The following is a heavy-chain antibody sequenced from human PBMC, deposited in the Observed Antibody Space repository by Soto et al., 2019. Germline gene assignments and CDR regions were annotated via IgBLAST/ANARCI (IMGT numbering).Heavy chain of an antibody. CDR3: AACGLGAGGYFYYCLDD. V-gene: IGHV1-69*13. D-gene: IGHD2-15*01. Sequence: SVKVSCKVSGGTLTRFAISWVRQAPGPGLEWMGGVIPLFSVSRQSEKLQERVTVTADEATSTVYLELRSLQSDDTAIYYCAACGLGAGGYFYYCLDDWGPGTMVTVSS. J-gene: IGHJ6*02. CDR1: GGTLTRFA. CDR2: VIPLFSVS.